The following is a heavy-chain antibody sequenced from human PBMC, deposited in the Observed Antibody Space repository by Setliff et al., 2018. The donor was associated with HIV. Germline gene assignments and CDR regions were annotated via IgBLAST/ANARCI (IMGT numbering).Heavy chain of an antibody. V-gene: IGHV4-59*08. D-gene: IGHD6-13*01. J-gene: IGHJ4*02. CDR2: MYYGGST. CDR3: ARTYSSSWYSSHLWVDY. Sequence: PSETLSLTCTVSGGSFRVYYWTWVRQPPGKGLEWIGNMYYGGSTNSNPSLKSRVTMSIDASKNQFSLNLRSVTAADTAVYYCARTYSSSWYSSHLWVDYWGQGTPVTVSS. CDR1: GGSFRVYY.